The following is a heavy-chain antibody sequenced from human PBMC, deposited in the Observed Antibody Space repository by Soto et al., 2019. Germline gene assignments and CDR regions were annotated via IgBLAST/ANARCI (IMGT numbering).Heavy chain of an antibody. CDR3: ARHVAGYSSGLDY. CDR1: GGSISSSSYY. J-gene: IGHJ4*02. Sequence: QLQLQESGPGLVKPSETLSLTCTVSGGSISSSSYYWGWIRQPPGKGLAWIGSIYYSGNTYYNPSPKSRVTISVDTSKNQFSLKLSSVTAADTAVYYCARHVAGYSSGLDYWGQGTLVTVSS. CDR2: IYYSGNT. V-gene: IGHV4-39*01. D-gene: IGHD6-19*01.